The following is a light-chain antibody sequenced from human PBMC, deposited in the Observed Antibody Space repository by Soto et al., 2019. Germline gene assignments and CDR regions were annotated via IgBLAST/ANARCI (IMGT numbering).Light chain of an antibody. CDR3: QQYKSYS. J-gene: IGKJ1*01. V-gene: IGKV1-5*01. CDR2: HAA. Sequence: MQMTQSPSCLSASVGDRVTITCRASQSISNWFSCYQQKRVAAPKLLIYHAATLEIVCTSRFSGSGSGTEITLTIISLQPDDFASSYCQQYKSYSFGQVAKVDI. CDR1: QSISNW.